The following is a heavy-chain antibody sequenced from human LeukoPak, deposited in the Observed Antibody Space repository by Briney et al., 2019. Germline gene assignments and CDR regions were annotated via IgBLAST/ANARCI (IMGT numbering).Heavy chain of an antibody. CDR1: GFTFSSYS. CDR3: ARDAGYYDSSGYYTSLDY. V-gene: IGHV3-21*01. J-gene: IGHJ4*02. Sequence: GGSLRLSCAASGFTFSSYSMNWVRQAPGKGLEWVSSISSSSSYIYYADSVQGRFTISRDNAKNSLYLQMNSLRAEDTAVYYCARDAGYYDSSGYYTSLDYWGQGTLVTVSS. CDR2: ISSSSSYI. D-gene: IGHD3-22*01.